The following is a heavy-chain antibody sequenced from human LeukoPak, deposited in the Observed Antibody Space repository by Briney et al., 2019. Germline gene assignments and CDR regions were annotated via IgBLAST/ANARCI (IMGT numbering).Heavy chain of an antibody. J-gene: IGHJ4*02. Sequence: GASLRLSCAASGFTFSSYAMSWVRQAPGKGLEWVAVISYDGSNKYYADSVKGRFTISRDNSKNTLYLQMNSLRAEDTAVYYCARSGMEFCDYWGQGTLVTVSS. CDR2: ISYDGSNK. V-gene: IGHV3-30-3*01. CDR1: GFTFSSYA. D-gene: IGHD3-10*01. CDR3: ARSGMEFCDY.